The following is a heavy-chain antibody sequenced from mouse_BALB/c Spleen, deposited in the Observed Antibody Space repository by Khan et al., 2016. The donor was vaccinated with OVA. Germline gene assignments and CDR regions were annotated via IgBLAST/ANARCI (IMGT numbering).Heavy chain of an antibody. D-gene: IGHD1-1*01. CDR1: GYSITSNYA. J-gene: IGHJ4*01. Sequence: EVQLQESGPGLVKPSQSLSLTCTVTGYSITSNYAWNWIRQFPGNKLEWMGYISYSSSTSYNPSLKSRISITRDTSKNQFFLQLNSVTTEDTATYYCARGNYYGYAMDYWGQGTSVTVSS. V-gene: IGHV3-2*02. CDR3: ARGNYYGYAMDY. CDR2: ISYSSST.